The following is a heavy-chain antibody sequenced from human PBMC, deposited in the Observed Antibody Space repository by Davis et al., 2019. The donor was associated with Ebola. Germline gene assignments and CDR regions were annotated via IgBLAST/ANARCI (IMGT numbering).Heavy chain of an antibody. CDR3: AREGARGGAVGY. J-gene: IGHJ4*02. CDR1: GYTFTGYY. V-gene: IGHV1-2*02. D-gene: IGHD2-15*01. CDR2: INPNSGGT. Sequence: ASVKVSCKASGYTFTGYYMHWVRQAPGQGLEWMGWINPNSGGTNYAQKFQGRVTMTRDTSISTAYMELSSLRSEDTAVYYCAREGARGGAVGYWGQGTLVTVSS.